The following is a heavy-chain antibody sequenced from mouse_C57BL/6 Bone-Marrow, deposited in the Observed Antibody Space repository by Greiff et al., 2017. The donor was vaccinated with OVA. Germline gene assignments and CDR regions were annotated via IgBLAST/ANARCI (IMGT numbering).Heavy chain of an antibody. Sequence: QVTLKVSGPGILQPSQTLSLTCSFSGFSLSTFGMGVGWIRQPSGKGLEWLAHIWWDADTYYNPPLQRRLTISKDTSQNQVFLKIANVDTADTATYYGARRGDYYGSSYWYFDVWGTGTTVTVSS. J-gene: IGHJ1*03. V-gene: IGHV8-8*01. D-gene: IGHD1-1*01. CDR1: GFSLSTFGMG. CDR2: IWWDADT. CDR3: ARRGDYYGSSYWYFDV.